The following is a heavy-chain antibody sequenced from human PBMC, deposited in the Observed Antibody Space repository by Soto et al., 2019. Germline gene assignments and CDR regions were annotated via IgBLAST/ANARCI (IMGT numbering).Heavy chain of an antibody. CDR3: ARDQGEGYYYDSRGGRGFDY. Sequence: SETLSLTCTVSGGSISSYYWSWIRQPPGKGLEWIEYIYYSGSTNYNPSLKSRVTISVDTSKNKFTMKLSYVTAADTDEYYCARDQGEGYYYDSRGGRGFDYWGQGTLVTVS. D-gene: IGHD3-22*01. V-gene: IGHV4-59*01. J-gene: IGHJ4*02. CDR1: GGSISSYY. CDR2: IYYSGST.